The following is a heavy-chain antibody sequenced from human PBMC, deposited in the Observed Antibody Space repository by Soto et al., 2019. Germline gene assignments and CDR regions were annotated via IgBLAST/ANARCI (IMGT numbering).Heavy chain of an antibody. CDR3: ARESRYCSGGSCYFLPGIDY. CDR2: IIPIFGTA. V-gene: IGHV1-69*12. Sequence: QVQLVQSGAEVKQPGSSVKVSCKASGGTFSSYAISWVRQAPGQGLEWMGGIIPIFGTANYAQKFQGRVTITADESTSTAYMERSSLRSEDTAVYYCARESRYCSGGSCYFLPGIDYWGQGTLVTVSS. CDR1: GGTFSSYA. D-gene: IGHD2-15*01. J-gene: IGHJ4*02.